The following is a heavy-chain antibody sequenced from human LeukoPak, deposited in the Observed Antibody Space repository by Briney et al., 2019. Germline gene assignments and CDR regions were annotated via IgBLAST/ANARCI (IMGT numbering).Heavy chain of an antibody. D-gene: IGHD3-10*01. CDR1: GGSVSSGSYY. CDR3: ARALWFGEPYFDY. CDR2: IYYSGST. J-gene: IGHJ4*02. V-gene: IGHV4-61*01. Sequence: PSETLSLTCTVSGGSVSSGSYYWSWIRQPPGKGLEWIGYIYYSGSTNYNPSLKSRVTISVDTSKNQFSLKLSSVTAADTAVYYCARALWFGEPYFDYWGRGTLVTVSS.